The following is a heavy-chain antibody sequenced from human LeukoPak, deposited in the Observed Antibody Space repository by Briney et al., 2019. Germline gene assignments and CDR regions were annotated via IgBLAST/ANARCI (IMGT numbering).Heavy chain of an antibody. Sequence: GGSLRLSFAASGFTFSTYTIHWVRQAPGKGLYWVSGIVVSNGKTYYADSVKGRFTISRDNSKNTLYLQMNSLRAEDTAVYFCAKDYTPDGYNDLHYWRQGTKVTVSS. D-gene: IGHD5-24*01. CDR1: GFTFSTYT. J-gene: IGHJ4*02. CDR2: IVVSNGKT. V-gene: IGHV3-23*01. CDR3: AKDYTPDGYNDLHY.